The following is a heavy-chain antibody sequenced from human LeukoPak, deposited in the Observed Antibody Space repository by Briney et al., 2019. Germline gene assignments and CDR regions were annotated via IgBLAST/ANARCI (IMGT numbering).Heavy chain of an antibody. Sequence: SETLSLTCTASGGSISSYYWSWIRQPAGKGLEWIGRIYTSGSTNYNPSLKSRVTMSVDTSKNQFSLKLSSVTAADTAVYYCARAYYDSSGYYYEGSAFDIWGQGTMVTVSS. CDR3: ARAYYDSSGYYYEGSAFDI. CDR1: GGSISSYY. D-gene: IGHD3-22*01. J-gene: IGHJ3*02. CDR2: IYTSGST. V-gene: IGHV4-4*07.